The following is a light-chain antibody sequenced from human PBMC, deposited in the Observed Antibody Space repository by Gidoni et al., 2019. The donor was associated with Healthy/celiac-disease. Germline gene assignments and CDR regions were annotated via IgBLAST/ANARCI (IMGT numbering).Light chain of an antibody. V-gene: IGKV3-11*01. CDR3: QQRSNWPT. CDR1: QSVSSY. Sequence: EIVLTQSPATLSLSPGERATRSCRASQSVSSYLAWYQQKPGQAPRLLIYDASNRATGIPARFSGSGSGTDFTLTISSLEPEDFAVYYCQQRSNWPTFXGXTKVXIK. CDR2: DAS. J-gene: IGKJ4*01.